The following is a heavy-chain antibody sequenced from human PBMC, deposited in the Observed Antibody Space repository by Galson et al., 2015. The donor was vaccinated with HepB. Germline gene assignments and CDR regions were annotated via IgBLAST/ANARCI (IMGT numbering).Heavy chain of an antibody. CDR2: ISWNSGSI. CDR3: AKETLEWLFLFDY. V-gene: IGHV3-9*01. D-gene: IGHD3-3*01. Sequence: LRLSCAASGFTFDDYAMHWVRQAPGKGLEWVSGISWNSGSIGYADSVKGRFTISRDNAKNSLYLQMNSLRAEDTALYYCAKETLEWLFLFDYWGQGTLVTVSS. J-gene: IGHJ4*02. CDR1: GFTFDDYA.